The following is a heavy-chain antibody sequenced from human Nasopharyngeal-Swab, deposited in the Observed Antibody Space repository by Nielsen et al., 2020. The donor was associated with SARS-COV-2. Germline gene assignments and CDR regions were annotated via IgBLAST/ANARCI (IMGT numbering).Heavy chain of an antibody. D-gene: IGHD6-19*01. J-gene: IGHJ4*02. CDR1: GFTFSSYG. CDR3: ARGPWKQWLVLLVASPFDY. Sequence: GESLKISCAASGFTFSSYGMHWVRQAPGKGLEWVAVISYDGSNEYYADSVKGRFTISRDNSKNTLYLQMNSLRAEDTAVYYCARGPWKQWLVLLVASPFDYWGQGTLVTVSS. V-gene: IGHV3-30*03. CDR2: ISYDGSNE.